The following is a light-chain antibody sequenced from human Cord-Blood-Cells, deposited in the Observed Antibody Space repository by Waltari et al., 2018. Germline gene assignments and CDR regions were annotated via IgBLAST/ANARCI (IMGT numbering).Light chain of an antibody. CDR2: DVS. Sequence: QSALTQPRSVSGSTGQSVTISCTGTSSDDGGHNYVSWYQQHPGKPPKRMIYDVSKRPSGFPDRVSGSKSGNTASLTISWLQAEDEADYYCCSYAGSYTYVFGTGTKVTVL. CDR1: SSDDGGHNY. J-gene: IGLJ1*01. V-gene: IGLV2-11*01. CDR3: CSYAGSYTYV.